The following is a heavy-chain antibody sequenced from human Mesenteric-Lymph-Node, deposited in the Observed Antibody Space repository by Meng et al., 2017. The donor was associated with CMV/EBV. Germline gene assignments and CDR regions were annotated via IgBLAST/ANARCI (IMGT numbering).Heavy chain of an antibody. Sequence: QVARQQWGAGLLKPSETLSPTCACYGGSCSGYYWSWIRQPPGKGLEWIGEINHSGSTNYNPSLKSRVTISVDTSKNQFSLKLSSVTAADTAVYYCARHQRWLKSEGGFNYWGQGTLVTGSS. D-gene: IGHD4-23*01. V-gene: IGHV4-34*01. CDR1: GGSCSGYY. CDR2: INHSGST. CDR3: ARHQRWLKSEGGFNY. J-gene: IGHJ4*02.